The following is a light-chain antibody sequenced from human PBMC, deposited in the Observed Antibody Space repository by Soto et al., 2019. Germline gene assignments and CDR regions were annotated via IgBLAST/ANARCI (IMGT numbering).Light chain of an antibody. CDR1: QSISIY. J-gene: IGKJ5*01. CDR3: QQSYSTPPEIT. V-gene: IGKV1-39*01. Sequence: DIQMTQSPSSLSASVGDRVTITCRAGQSISIYLNWYQQKPGKAPKLLIYAASSLQSGVPSRFSGSGSGTDFTLTISSLQPEDFATYYCQQSYSTPPEITFGQGTRLEIK. CDR2: AAS.